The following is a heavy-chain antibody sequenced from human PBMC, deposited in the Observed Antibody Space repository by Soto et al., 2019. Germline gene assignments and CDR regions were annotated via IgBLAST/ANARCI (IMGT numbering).Heavy chain of an antibody. V-gene: IGHV1-3*01. CDR3: TADPPNEENDAFDI. Sequence: GASVKLSCTDSGYSFTSYAMHWVRQAPGQRLEWMGWINAGNGNTKYSQKFQGRVTITRDTSASTAYMELSSLRSEDTAVYYCTADPPNEENDAFDIWAKGTMAPVSS. CDR2: INAGNGNT. D-gene: IGHD1-1*01. CDR1: GYSFTSYA. J-gene: IGHJ3*02.